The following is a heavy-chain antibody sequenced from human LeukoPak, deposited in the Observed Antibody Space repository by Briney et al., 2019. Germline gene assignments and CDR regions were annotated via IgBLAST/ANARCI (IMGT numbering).Heavy chain of an antibody. CDR2: INPNSGGT. CDR1: RCTFPRYF. D-gene: IGHD6-19*01. Sequence: ASVPVSCKASRCTFPRYFLHGVGPAPGRQREWMGWINPNSGGTNYAQKFQGRVTMTRDTSISTAYMELSRLRSDDTAVYYCARDYSSGWDYWGQGTLVTVSS. CDR3: ARDYSSGWDY. V-gene: IGHV1-2*02. J-gene: IGHJ4*02.